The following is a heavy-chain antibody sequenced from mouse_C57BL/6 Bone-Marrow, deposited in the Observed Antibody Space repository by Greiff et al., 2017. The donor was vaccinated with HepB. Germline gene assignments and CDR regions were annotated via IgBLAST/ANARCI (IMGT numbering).Heavy chain of an antibody. CDR2: IYPGSGST. CDR3: ARGWTDYDGGYFDV. Sequence: QVQLQQPGAELVKPGASVKMSCKASGYTFTSYWITWVKQRPGQGLEWIGDIYPGSGSTNYNEKFKSKATLTVDTSSSTAYMQLSSLTSEDSAVYSCARGWTDYDGGYFDVWGTGTTVTVSS. J-gene: IGHJ1*03. CDR1: GYTFTSYW. V-gene: IGHV1-55*01. D-gene: IGHD2-4*01.